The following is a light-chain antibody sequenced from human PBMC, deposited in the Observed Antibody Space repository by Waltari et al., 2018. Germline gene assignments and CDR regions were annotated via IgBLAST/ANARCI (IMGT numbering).Light chain of an antibody. J-gene: IGKJ1*01. Sequence: EIVMTQSPATLSVSPGERATLSCRASHSVSSNLAWYQQKPGQAPRLLIYGASTSATGIPARFRGSGSGTEFTLTISSMQSEDFAVYYCQQYNNWPPWTFGQGTKVEIK. CDR2: GAS. CDR3: QQYNNWPPWT. CDR1: HSVSSN. V-gene: IGKV3-15*01.